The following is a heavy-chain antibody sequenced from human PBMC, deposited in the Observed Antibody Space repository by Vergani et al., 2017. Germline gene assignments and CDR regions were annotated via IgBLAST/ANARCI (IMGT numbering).Heavy chain of an antibody. J-gene: IGHJ6*02. V-gene: IGHV3-9*01. CDR1: GFTFDDYA. CDR2: ISWNSGSI. Sequence: EVQLVESGGGLVQPGRSLRLSCAASGFTFDDYAMHWVRQAPGKGLEWVSGISWNSGSIGYADSVKGRFTISRDNAKNSLYLQMNSLRAEDTALYYCARGEIGYCSGGSCYGYYYYGMDVWGQGTTVTVSS. CDR3: ARGEIGYCSGGSCYGYYYYGMDV. D-gene: IGHD2-15*01.